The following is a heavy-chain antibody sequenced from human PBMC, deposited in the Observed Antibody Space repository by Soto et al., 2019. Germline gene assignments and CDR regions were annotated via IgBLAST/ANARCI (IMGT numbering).Heavy chain of an antibody. Sequence: EVQLLESGGGLVQPGGSLTLSCADSGFTFNNYAMTWVRQAPGKGLEWVSAISGGGDTTSYSDSVKGRFTVSRDGSKNTLYLQMSSLRAEDTALYYCAKGRGGSGSLTPRVDFWGQGTLVTVSS. V-gene: IGHV3-23*01. CDR3: AKGRGGSGSLTPRVDF. CDR1: GFTFNNYA. J-gene: IGHJ4*02. CDR2: ISGGGDTT. D-gene: IGHD3-10*01.